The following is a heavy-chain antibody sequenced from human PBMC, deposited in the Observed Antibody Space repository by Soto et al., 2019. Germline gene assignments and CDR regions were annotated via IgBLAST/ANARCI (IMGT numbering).Heavy chain of an antibody. CDR3: AIRNGSGSYYVDY. V-gene: IGHV4-31*03. CDR2: IYYSGST. D-gene: IGHD3-10*01. CDR1: GGSISSGGYY. Sequence: QVQLQESGPGLVKPSQTLSLTGTVSGGSISSGGYYWSWIRQHPGKGLEWIGYIYYSGSTYYNPSLKSRVTISVDTSKNQFSLKLSSVTAADTAVYYCAIRNGSGSYYVDYWGQGTLVTVSS. J-gene: IGHJ4*02.